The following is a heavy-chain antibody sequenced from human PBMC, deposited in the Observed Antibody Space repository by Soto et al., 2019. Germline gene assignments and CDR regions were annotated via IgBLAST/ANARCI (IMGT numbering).Heavy chain of an antibody. Sequence: PGESLKISCKGSGYSFTSYWIGWVRQMPGKGLEWMGIIYPGDSDTRYSPSFQGQVTISADKSISTAYLQWSSLKASDTAMYYCARRFSCSGGSCFSFDIWGQGTMVTVSS. CDR1: GYSFTSYW. D-gene: IGHD2-15*01. V-gene: IGHV5-51*01. CDR3: ARRFSCSGGSCFSFDI. CDR2: IYPGDSDT. J-gene: IGHJ3*02.